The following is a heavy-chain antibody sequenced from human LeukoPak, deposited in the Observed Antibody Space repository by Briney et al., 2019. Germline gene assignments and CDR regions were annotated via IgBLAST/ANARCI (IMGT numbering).Heavy chain of an antibody. Sequence: PSETLSLTCTVSGGSISSYYWSWIRQPPGKGLEWIGYIYYSGSTNYNPSLKSRVTISVDTSENQFSLKLSSVTAADTAVYYCARSYDFWSGYYDYWGQGTLVTVSS. CDR2: IYYSGST. J-gene: IGHJ4*02. CDR1: GGSISSYY. D-gene: IGHD3-3*01. V-gene: IGHV4-59*01. CDR3: ARSYDFWSGYYDY.